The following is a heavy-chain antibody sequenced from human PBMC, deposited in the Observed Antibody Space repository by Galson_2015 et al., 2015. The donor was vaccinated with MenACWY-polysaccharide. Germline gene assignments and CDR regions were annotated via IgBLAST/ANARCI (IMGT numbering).Heavy chain of an antibody. CDR2: MNPNSGNT. Sequence: SVKVSCKASGYKFTSYDINWVRQATGQGLEWMGWMNPNSGNTGYAQKFQGRVTMTSNSAITTAYMELSSLRSEDTAVYYCTRIIARKHTFVDSWGQGTLVSAS. J-gene: IGHJ4*02. CDR1: GYKFTSYD. CDR3: TRIIARKHTFVDS. V-gene: IGHV1-8*01. D-gene: IGHD2-21*01.